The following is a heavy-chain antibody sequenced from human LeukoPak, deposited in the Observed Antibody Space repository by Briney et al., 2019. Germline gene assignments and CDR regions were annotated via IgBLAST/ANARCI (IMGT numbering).Heavy chain of an antibody. CDR1: GFTFSSYG. V-gene: IGHV3-30*18. CDR2: ISYDGSNK. D-gene: IGHD6-19*01. J-gene: IGHJ4*02. Sequence: GRSLRLSCAASGFTFSSYGMHWVRQAPGKGLEWGAVISYDGSNKYYADSVKGRFTISRDNSKNTLYLQMNSLRAEATGVYYCAKAHYSGWYAGIDYWGPGTLVTVSS. CDR3: AKAHYSGWYAGIDY.